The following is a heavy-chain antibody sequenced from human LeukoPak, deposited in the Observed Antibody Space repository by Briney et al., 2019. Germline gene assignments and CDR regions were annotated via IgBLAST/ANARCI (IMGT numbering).Heavy chain of an antibody. V-gene: IGHV4-59*01. CDR3: ARGNWYFDL. Sequence: TSETLSLTCTVSGGSISGYYWSWIRQPPGKGLEWIGYIYDSGSTNYNPSLKSRVSISVDTSKNQFSLRLSSVTAADTAVYFCARGNWYFDLWGRGTQVTVSS. CDR2: IYDSGST. J-gene: IGHJ2*01. CDR1: GGSISGYY.